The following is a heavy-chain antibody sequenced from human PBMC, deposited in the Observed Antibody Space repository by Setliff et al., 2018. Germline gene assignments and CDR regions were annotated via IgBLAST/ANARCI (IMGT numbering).Heavy chain of an antibody. J-gene: IGHJ4*02. CDR3: ARCSTWDNHYPHFEY. CDR2: INQGGGAQ. CDR1: GLSYINDW. Sequence: GGSLRLSCTASGLSYINDWVSWVRQAPGKGLEWVANINQGGGAQFYADSVKGRFTISRDNSENTLYLQMNSLRAEDTAVYYCARCSTWDNHYPHFEYWGQGTLVTVSS. D-gene: IGHD6-13*01. V-gene: IGHV3-7*03.